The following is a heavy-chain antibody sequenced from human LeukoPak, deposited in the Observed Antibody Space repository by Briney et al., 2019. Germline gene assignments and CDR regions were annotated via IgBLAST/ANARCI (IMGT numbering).Heavy chain of an antibody. CDR2: IGGGGGSP. Sequence: GGSLRLSCAASGFTFGSYAMNWVRQAPGKGLEWVSAIGGGGGSPYYADSVKGRFTISRDNSKNTLYLQMNSLRAEDTAVYYCGKGTDRTSGSYFWGQGTLVTVSS. CDR1: GFTFGSYA. J-gene: IGHJ4*02. D-gene: IGHD1-26*01. CDR3: GKGTDRTSGSYF. V-gene: IGHV3-23*01.